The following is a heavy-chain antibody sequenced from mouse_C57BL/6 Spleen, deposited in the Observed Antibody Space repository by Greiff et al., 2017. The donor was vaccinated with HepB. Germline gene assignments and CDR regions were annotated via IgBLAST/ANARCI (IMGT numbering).Heavy chain of an antibody. V-gene: IGHV1-55*01. CDR3: AREDYSNYVWFAY. J-gene: IGHJ3*01. CDR2: IYPGSGST. D-gene: IGHD2-5*01. CDR1: GNTFTSYW. Sequence: VQLQQSGAELVKPGASVKMSCKASGNTFTSYWITWVKQRPGQGLEWIGDIYPGSGSTNYNEKFKSKATLTVDTSSSTAYMQLSSLTSEDSAVYYCAREDYSNYVWFAYWGQGTLVTVSA.